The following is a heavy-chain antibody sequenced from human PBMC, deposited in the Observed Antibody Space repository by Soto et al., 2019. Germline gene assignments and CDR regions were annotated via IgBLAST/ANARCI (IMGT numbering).Heavy chain of an antibody. V-gene: IGHV4-34*01. CDR1: GGSFSGYY. Sequence: SQPLSLTCAVDGGSFSGYYWSWILQTPEKGLEWIGEINHSGSTNYNPSLKSRVTISVDTSKNQFSLKLSSVTAADTAVYYCAGGRGVIAVAGTEYFQHWGQGTLVTVSS. CDR3: AGGRGVIAVAGTEYFQH. D-gene: IGHD6-19*01. CDR2: INHSGST. J-gene: IGHJ1*01.